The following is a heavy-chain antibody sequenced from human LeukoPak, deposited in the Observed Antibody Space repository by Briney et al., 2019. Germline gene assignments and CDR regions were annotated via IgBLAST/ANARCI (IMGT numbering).Heavy chain of an antibody. V-gene: IGHV4-38-2*02. Sequence: SETLSLTCTVSGYSISSGYYWGWIRQSPEKGLEWIANIYHSGRTYYNPSLKSRVTISVDTSKNQFSLKLSSVSAADTAVYYCARVDTAMVEYFDYWGQGTLVTVSS. D-gene: IGHD5-18*01. CDR1: GYSISSGYY. CDR2: IYHSGRT. J-gene: IGHJ4*02. CDR3: ARVDTAMVEYFDY.